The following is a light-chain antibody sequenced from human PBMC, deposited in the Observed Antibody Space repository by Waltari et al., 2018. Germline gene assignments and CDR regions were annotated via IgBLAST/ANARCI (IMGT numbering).Light chain of an antibody. CDR1: QSISIW. CDR2: KSS. J-gene: IGKJ2*01. V-gene: IGKV1-5*03. CDR3: QHYDNYPVA. Sequence: DIQMTQSPSTRSASVGDRVSITCRASQSISIWLAWYQQRSGKAPKLLISKSSSLESGVPSRFSGSGSGTEFTLTITNLHPDDFATYYCQHYDNYPVAFGQGTKLEIK.